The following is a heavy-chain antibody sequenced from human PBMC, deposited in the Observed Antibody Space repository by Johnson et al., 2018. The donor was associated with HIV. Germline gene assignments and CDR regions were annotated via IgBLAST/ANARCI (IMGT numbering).Heavy chain of an antibody. V-gene: IGHV3-30*18. CDR1: GFTFSSYG. CDR3: AKYGSSGYPDADAFDI. J-gene: IGHJ3*02. CDR2: ISYDGSNK. Sequence: QVQLVESGGGVVQPGRSLRLSCAASGFTFSSYGMHWVRQAPGKGLEWVAVISYDGSNKYYADSVKGRFTISRDNSKNTLYLQINSLRAEDTAVYYCAKYGSSGYPDADAFDIWGQGTMVTVSS. D-gene: IGHD3-22*01.